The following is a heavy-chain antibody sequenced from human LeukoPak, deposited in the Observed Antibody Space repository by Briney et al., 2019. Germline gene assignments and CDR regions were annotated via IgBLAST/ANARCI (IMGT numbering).Heavy chain of an antibody. V-gene: IGHV3-11*01. CDR3: ARGVSLCSSTTCFPERRGAFDI. D-gene: IGHD2-2*01. CDR1: GFTFSDYY. Sequence: GGSLRLSCAASGFTFSDYYMSWIRQAPGKGLEWVSYISSSGSTIYYADSVKGRFTISRDNAKNSLYLQMNSLRAEDTAVYYCARGVSLCSSTTCFPERRGAFDIWGQGTMVTVSS. J-gene: IGHJ3*02. CDR2: ISSSGSTI.